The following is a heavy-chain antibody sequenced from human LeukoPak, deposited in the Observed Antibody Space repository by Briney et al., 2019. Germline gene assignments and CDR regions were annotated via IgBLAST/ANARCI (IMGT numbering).Heavy chain of an antibody. CDR3: AGDWELGAFDI. J-gene: IGHJ3*02. CDR2: IYYSGST. Sequence: SETLSLTCTVSGGSISSYYWSWIRQPPGKGLEWIGYIYYSGSTNYNPSLKSRVTISVDTSKNQFSLKLSSVTAADTAVYYCAGDWELGAFDIWGQGTMVTVSS. D-gene: IGHD1-26*01. CDR1: GGSISSYY. V-gene: IGHV4-59*01.